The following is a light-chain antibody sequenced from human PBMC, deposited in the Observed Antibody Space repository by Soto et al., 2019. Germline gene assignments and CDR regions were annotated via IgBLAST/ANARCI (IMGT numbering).Light chain of an antibody. CDR1: QSISSY. CDR2: DAF. CDR3: QPRKT. Sequence: EIVLTQSPATLSLSPGERATLSCRASQSISSYLAWYQQKPGQAPRLLIYDAFNRATGIPARFSGSGSGTDFPLTISSLEPEDFAVYYCQPRKTFGPGTKVDIK. J-gene: IGKJ3*01. V-gene: IGKV3-11*01.